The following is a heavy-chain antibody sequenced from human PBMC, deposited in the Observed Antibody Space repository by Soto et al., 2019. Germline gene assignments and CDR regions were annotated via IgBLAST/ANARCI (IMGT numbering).Heavy chain of an antibody. J-gene: IGHJ4*02. CDR2: ISGSGGST. CDR1: GFTFSSYA. CDR3: AKDPPDRTIFGVVIIRYFDY. Sequence: EVQLLESGGGLVQPGGSLRLSCAASGFTFSSYAMSWVRQAPGKGLEWVSAISGSGGSTYYADSVKGRFTISRDNSKNTLYLKMNSLRAEDTAVYYCAKDPPDRTIFGVVIIRYFDYWGQGTLVTVSS. D-gene: IGHD3-3*01. V-gene: IGHV3-23*01.